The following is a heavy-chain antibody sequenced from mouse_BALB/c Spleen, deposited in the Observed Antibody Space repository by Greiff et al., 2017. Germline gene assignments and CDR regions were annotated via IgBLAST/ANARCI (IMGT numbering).Heavy chain of an antibody. Sequence: QVTLKESGPGILQPSQTLSLTCSFSGFSLSTSGMGVSWIRQPSGKGLEWLAHIYWDDDKRYNPSLKSRLTISKDTSRNQVFLKITSVDTADTATYYCARSSYYRYDSWFAYWGQGTLVTVSA. J-gene: IGHJ3*01. CDR2: IYWDDDK. V-gene: IGHV8-12*01. D-gene: IGHD2-14*01. CDR1: GFSLSTSGMG. CDR3: ARSSYYRYDSWFAY.